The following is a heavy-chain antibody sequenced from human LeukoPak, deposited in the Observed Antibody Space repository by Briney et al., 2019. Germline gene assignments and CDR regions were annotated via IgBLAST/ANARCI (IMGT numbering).Heavy chain of an antibody. Sequence: ASVKVSCKVSGDTLTESSTHWVRQAPGQGLEWMGWISAYNGNTNYAQKLQGRVTMTTDTSTSTAYMELRSLRSDDTAVYYCARIAVAGTYYFDYWGQGTLVTVSS. J-gene: IGHJ4*02. CDR3: ARIAVAGTYYFDY. D-gene: IGHD6-19*01. CDR2: ISAYNGNT. V-gene: IGHV1-18*01. CDR1: GDTLTESS.